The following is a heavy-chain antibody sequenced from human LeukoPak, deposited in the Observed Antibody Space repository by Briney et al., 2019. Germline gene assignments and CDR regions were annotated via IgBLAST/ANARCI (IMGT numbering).Heavy chain of an antibody. Sequence: SETLSLTCTVSGGSISSYYWSWIRQPAGKGLEWIGRIYTSGSTNYNPSLKSRVTMSVDTSKNQFSLKLSSVTGADTAVYYCARDLWDLRFGERTNWYFDLWGRGTLVTVSS. V-gene: IGHV4-4*07. CDR3: ARDLWDLRFGERTNWYFDL. CDR1: GGSISSYY. J-gene: IGHJ2*01. D-gene: IGHD3-10*01. CDR2: IYTSGST.